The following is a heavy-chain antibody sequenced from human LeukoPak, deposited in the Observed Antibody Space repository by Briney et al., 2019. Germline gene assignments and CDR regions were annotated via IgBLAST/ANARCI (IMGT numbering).Heavy chain of an antibody. CDR2: ISSSSSYI. D-gene: IGHD3-9*01. CDR3: ARDRLPTTYYDILTGYYSTAVFDP. J-gene: IGHJ5*02. V-gene: IGHV3-21*03. CDR1: GFTFSSYS. Sequence: GRSLRLSCAASGFTFSSYSMNWVRQAPGKGLEWVSSISSSSSYIYYADSVKGRFTISRDNAKNSLYLQMNSLRAEDTAVYYCARDRLPTTYYDILTGYYSTAVFDPWGQGTLVTVSS.